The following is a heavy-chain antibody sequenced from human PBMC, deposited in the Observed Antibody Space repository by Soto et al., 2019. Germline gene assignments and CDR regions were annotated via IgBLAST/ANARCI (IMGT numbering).Heavy chain of an antibody. CDR3: ARFEGGASGTYGLDV. V-gene: IGHV3-23*01. CDR2: LSNSGGTT. D-gene: IGHD3-10*01. J-gene: IGHJ6*02. CDR1: GFTFANYA. Sequence: VPLLESGGGLVQPGGSLGLSCAGSGFTFANYAMSCVRQAPGKGLEWVSVLSNSGGTTYYADSVKGRFTISRDNFKNTLYLQLESRRAEDTAIYYCARFEGGASGTYGLDVWGQGTTVTVSS.